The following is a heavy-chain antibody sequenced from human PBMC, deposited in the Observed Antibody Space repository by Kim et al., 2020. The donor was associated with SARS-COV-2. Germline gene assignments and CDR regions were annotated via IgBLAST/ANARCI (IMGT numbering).Heavy chain of an antibody. CDR3: AKADSKYYYDSSGYLCCY. D-gene: IGHD3-22*01. J-gene: IGHJ4*02. Sequence: KGRFTISRDKSKNTLYLQMNSLRAEDTAVYYCAKADSKYYYDSSGYLCCYWGQGTLVTVSS. V-gene: IGHV3-23*01.